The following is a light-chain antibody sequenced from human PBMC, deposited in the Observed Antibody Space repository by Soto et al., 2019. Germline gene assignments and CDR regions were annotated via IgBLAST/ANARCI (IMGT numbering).Light chain of an antibody. Sequence: EIVLPQSPGTLSLSPGESATLSCRASQSVSSSYLAWYQQKPGQAPRLLLYGVSTRATGIPDRFSGSGSGTDFTLAISRVEPEDFAVYFCKQRSKGLTVGGGTKVAIK. CDR2: GVS. CDR1: QSVSSSY. CDR3: KQRSKGLT. V-gene: IGKV3D-20*02. J-gene: IGKJ4*01.